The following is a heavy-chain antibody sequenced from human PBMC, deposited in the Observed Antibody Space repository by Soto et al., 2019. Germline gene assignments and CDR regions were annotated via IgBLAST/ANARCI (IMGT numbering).Heavy chain of an antibody. CDR2: IGGSGGST. CDR3: AKESSRGWVDY. J-gene: IGHJ4*02. V-gene: IGHV3-23*01. CDR1: GFTFSSYV. D-gene: IGHD6-19*01. Sequence: EVQLLESGGGLVQPGGSLRLSCAASGFTFSSYVISWVRQAPGKGLEWVSGIGGSGGSTYYADSVKGRFTISRDNSKDTLYLQMNSLRAEDTAVYYCAKESSRGWVDYWGQGTLVTVSS.